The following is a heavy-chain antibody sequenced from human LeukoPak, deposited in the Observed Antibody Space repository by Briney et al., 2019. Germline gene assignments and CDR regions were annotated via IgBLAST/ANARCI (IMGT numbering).Heavy chain of an antibody. CDR1: GYTFTGYY. Sequence: GASVKVSCKASGYTFTGYYMHWVRQAPGQGLEWMGWMNPNSGNTGYAQKFQGRVTMTRNTSISTAYMELSSLRSEDTAVYYCARGQHNWFDPWGQGTLVTVSS. CDR3: ARGQHNWFDP. D-gene: IGHD2-2*01. J-gene: IGHJ5*02. CDR2: MNPNSGNT. V-gene: IGHV1-8*02.